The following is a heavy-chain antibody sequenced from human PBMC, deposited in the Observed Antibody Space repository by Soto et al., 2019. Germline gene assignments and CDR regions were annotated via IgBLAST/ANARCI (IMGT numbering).Heavy chain of an antibody. J-gene: IGHJ4*02. Sequence: PGGSLRLSCAASGFTFSSYEMNWVRQAPGKGLEWVSYISSSGSTIYYADSVKGRFTISRDNAKNSLYLQMNSLRAEDTAVYYCARTGIAAAGTLYDYWGQGTLVTV. CDR2: ISSSGSTI. V-gene: IGHV3-48*03. CDR1: GFTFSSYE. D-gene: IGHD6-13*01. CDR3: ARTGIAAAGTLYDY.